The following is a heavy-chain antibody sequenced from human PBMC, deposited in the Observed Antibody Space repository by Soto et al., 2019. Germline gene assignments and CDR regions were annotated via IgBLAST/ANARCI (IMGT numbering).Heavy chain of an antibody. V-gene: IGHV3-23*01. CDR1: GFTFSTCA. Sequence: VQLLESGGVLVQPGGSLRLSCAASGFTFSTCAMSWVRQAPGKGLEWVSAISGSGGSTFYADSVKGRFTISRDNSKNTLYLQMNSLRAEDTAVYYCAKAGYGSAYYNQDYWGQGTLVTASS. J-gene: IGHJ4*02. CDR3: AKAGYGSAYYNQDY. CDR2: ISGSGGST. D-gene: IGHD3-10*01.